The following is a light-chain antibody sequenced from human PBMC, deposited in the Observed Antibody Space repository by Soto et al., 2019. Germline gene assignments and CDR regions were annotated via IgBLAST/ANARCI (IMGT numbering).Light chain of an antibody. V-gene: IGKV1-39*01. Sequence: DIQMTQSPSSLSAFVGDRVTITCRASQSISTYLNWYQQKPGKAPNLLIYGASSLQSGVQSRFSGSGSGTDFTLTISSLQPEDFATYYCQQSYTTPRTFGQGTNVDIK. J-gene: IGKJ1*01. CDR2: GAS. CDR1: QSISTY. CDR3: QQSYTTPRT.